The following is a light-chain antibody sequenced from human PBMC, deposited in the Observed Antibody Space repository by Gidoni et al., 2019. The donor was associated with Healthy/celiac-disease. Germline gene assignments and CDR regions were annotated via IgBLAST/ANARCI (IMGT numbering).Light chain of an antibody. CDR3: QQYNNWPLT. Sequence: EIAMTQSPATLSVSPGERATLSCRANQSVSSNIAWYQQKPGQAPRLLIYGASTRATGIPARFSSSGSGTEFTLTISSLQSEDFAVYYCQQYNNWPLTFGGGTKVEIK. V-gene: IGKV3-15*01. CDR2: GAS. CDR1: QSVSSN. J-gene: IGKJ4*01.